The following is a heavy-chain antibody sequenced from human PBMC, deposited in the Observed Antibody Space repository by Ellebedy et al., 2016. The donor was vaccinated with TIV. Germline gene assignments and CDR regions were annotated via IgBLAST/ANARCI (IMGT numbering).Heavy chain of an antibody. CDR1: GFTFSNYW. CDR3: ARDQWLGRAYYFDY. D-gene: IGHD6-19*01. Sequence: GGSLRLSCAASGFTFSNYWMTRVRQAPGKGLEWVANVKQDGSEENYVDSVKGRFSISRDNTRNSLYVQMNSLRPEDTAVYYCARDQWLGRAYYFDYWGQGTLVTVSS. J-gene: IGHJ4*02. CDR2: VKQDGSEE. V-gene: IGHV3-7*01.